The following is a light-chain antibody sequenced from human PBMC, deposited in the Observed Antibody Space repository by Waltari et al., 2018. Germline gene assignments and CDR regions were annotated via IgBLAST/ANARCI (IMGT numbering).Light chain of an antibody. Sequence: WYQQHPGRAPQLMIYDVNKRPSGVPDRFSGSKSGNTASLTISGLQAEDEADYYCCSYAGSYTWVFGGGTKLTVL. V-gene: IGLV2-11*03. J-gene: IGLJ3*02. CDR3: CSYAGSYTWV. CDR2: DVN.